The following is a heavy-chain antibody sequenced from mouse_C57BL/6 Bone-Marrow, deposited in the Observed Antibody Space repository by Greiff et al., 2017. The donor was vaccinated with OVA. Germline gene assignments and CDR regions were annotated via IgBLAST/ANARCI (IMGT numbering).Heavy chain of an antibody. Sequence: EVKLMESGPELVKPGASVKISCKASGYSFTGYYMNWVKQSPEKSLEWIGEINPSTGGTTYNQKFKAKATLTVDKSSSTAYMQLKSLTSEDSAVYYCARYYSNYWYFDVWGTGTTVTVSS. CDR3: ARYYSNYWYFDV. J-gene: IGHJ1*03. CDR2: INPSTGGT. D-gene: IGHD2-5*01. V-gene: IGHV1-42*01. CDR1: GYSFTGYY.